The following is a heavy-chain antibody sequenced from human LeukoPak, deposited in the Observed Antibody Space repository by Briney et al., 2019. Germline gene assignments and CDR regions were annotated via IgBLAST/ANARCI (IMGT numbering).Heavy chain of an antibody. J-gene: IGHJ4*02. D-gene: IGHD3-9*01. CDR1: GFTFRSYW. CDR2: INGDGSRT. V-gene: IGHV3-74*01. Sequence: GGSLRLSCAAWGFTFRSYWMHWVRQARGRGRVGVSLINGDGSRTTYADSVKGRYTISRDNAKNTLYLQMNSLRAEDTAVYYCARGFDWDTTMGYWGQGTLVTVSS. CDR3: ARGFDWDTTMGY.